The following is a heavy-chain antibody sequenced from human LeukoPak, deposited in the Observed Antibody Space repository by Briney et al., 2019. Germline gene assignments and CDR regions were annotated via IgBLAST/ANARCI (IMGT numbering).Heavy chain of an antibody. CDR3: ASQWDLGIVY. CDR2: ISSSSSYI. CDR1: GFTFSSYS. V-gene: IGHV3-21*01. J-gene: IGHJ4*02. D-gene: IGHD1-26*01. Sequence: GGSLRLSCAASGFTFSSYSMNWVRQAPGKGLEWVSSISSSSSYIYYADSVKGRFTISRDNAKNSLYLQMNSLRAEDMAVYYCASQWDLGIVYWGQGTLVTVSS.